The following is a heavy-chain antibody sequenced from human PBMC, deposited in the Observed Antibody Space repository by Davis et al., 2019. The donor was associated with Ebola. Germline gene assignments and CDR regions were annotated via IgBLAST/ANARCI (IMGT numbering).Heavy chain of an antibody. J-gene: IGHJ6*02. CDR3: AKGGARYFYHYYGMDV. CDR2: ISGSGATT. D-gene: IGHD2/OR15-2a*01. CDR1: GFTFSNYA. Sequence: GESLKISCAASGFTFSNYAMSWVRQAPGKGLEWVSGISGSGATTYYADSVKGRFTISRDNSKNPRYLQMNSLRADDTALYYCAKGGARYFYHYYGMDVWGQGTTVTVSS. V-gene: IGHV3-23*01.